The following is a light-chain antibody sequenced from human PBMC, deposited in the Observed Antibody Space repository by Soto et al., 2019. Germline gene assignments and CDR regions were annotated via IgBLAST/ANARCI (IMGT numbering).Light chain of an antibody. CDR3: SSYTSTSTPWV. V-gene: IGLV2-14*03. Sequence: QSVLTQPDSVSGSPGQSITISCTGTNSDIGGYNYVSWYQHHPGKAPKLMIYDVSNRPSGVSNRFSGSKSGNTASLTLSGLQTEDEAVYYCSSYTSTSTPWVFGGGTKLTVL. CDR2: DVS. J-gene: IGLJ3*02. CDR1: NSDIGGYNY.